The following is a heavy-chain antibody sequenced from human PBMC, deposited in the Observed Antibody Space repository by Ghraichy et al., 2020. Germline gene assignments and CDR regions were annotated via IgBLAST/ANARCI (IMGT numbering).Heavy chain of an antibody. CDR3: ARGRRPKRPQRITMVRGKPDVVDAFDI. V-gene: IGHV4-34*01. D-gene: IGHD3-10*01. Sequence: SQTLSLTCAVYGGSFSGYYWSWIRQPPGKGLEWIGEINHSGSTNYNPSLKSRVTISVDTSKNQFSLKLSSVTAADTAVYYCARGRRPKRPQRITMVRGKPDVVDAFDIWGQGTMVTVSS. CDR2: INHSGST. J-gene: IGHJ3*02. CDR1: GGSFSGYY.